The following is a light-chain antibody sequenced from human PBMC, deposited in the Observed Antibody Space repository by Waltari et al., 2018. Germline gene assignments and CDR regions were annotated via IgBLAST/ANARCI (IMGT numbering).Light chain of an antibody. J-gene: IGLJ2*01. CDR1: SSAIGGYTY. Sequence: QSALTQPASVSGSPGQSITISCTGSSSAIGGYTYVSWYQHHPGKAPKLIIYEVSSPPSGIPLRFSGSKSGNPASLTISGLQLEDEAHYYCSSYTTTSTLLFGGGTKVTVL. CDR2: EVS. CDR3: SSYTTTSTLL. V-gene: IGLV2-14*01.